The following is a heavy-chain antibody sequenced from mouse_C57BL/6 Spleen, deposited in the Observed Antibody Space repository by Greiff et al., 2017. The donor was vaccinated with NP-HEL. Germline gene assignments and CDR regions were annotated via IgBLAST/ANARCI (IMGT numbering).Heavy chain of an antibody. CDR1: GFTFSDYY. CDR3: ARGHEGYFDV. Sequence: EVQLVESEGGLVQPGSSMKLSCTASGFTFSDYYMAWVRQVPEKGLEWVANINYDGSSTYYLDSLKSRFIISRDNAKNILYLQMSSLKSEDTATYYCARGHEGYFDVWGTGTTVTVSS. J-gene: IGHJ1*03. V-gene: IGHV5-16*01. CDR2: INYDGSST.